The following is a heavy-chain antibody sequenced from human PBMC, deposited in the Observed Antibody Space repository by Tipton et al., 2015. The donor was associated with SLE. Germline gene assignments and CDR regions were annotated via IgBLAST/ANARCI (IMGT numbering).Heavy chain of an antibody. Sequence: TLSLTCTVSGYSISSDYYWGWIRQPPGKGLEWIGSVYHSGSTYYNPSLKSRVTISVDTSKNQFSLKLNSVTAADTAMYYCTRELDTFDIWGQGTMVTVSS. CDR1: GYSISSDYY. J-gene: IGHJ3*02. CDR3: TRELDTFDI. CDR2: VYHSGST. V-gene: IGHV4-38-2*02.